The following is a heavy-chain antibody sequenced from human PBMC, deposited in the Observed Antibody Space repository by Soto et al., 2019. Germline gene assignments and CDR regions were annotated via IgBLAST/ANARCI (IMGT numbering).Heavy chain of an antibody. CDR2: IYHSGST. CDR1: FGSISSYY. Sequence: SETLSLPCTVSFGSISSYYWSWIRQPPGKGLEWIGYIYHSGSTNYNPSLSSRVTISIDTSKNQFSLRLSSVTAADAAVYYCARGALGGAFDYWGQGALVTVSS. CDR3: ARGALGGAFDY. J-gene: IGHJ4*02. V-gene: IGHV4-59*01. D-gene: IGHD3-16*01.